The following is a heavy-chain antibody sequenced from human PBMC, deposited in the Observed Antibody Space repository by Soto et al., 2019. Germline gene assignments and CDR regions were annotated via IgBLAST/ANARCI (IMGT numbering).Heavy chain of an antibody. Sequence: EVQVLDSGGGLVQPGGSLRLSCATSGFTFSSYAMNWVRQAPGKVLEWVSGISGGGRSTFYTDSVKGRFTISRDNSNNTLYLQMNSLRAEDTAVYYCAKASFFAWGSDIHFDDWGQGTLVTVSS. D-gene: IGHD7-27*01. V-gene: IGHV3-23*01. J-gene: IGHJ4*02. CDR1: GFTFSSYA. CDR3: AKASFFAWGSDIHFDD. CDR2: ISGGGRST.